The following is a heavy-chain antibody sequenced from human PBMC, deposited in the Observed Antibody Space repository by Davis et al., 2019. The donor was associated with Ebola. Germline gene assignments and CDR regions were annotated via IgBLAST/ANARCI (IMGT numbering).Heavy chain of an antibody. CDR1: GYTFTGYY. CDR2: INPNSGGT. J-gene: IGHJ4*02. CDR3: ARAEYYYGSGSLLFDY. V-gene: IGHV1-2*04. Sequence: ASVKVSCKASGYTFTGYYMHWVRQAPGQGLEWMGWINPNSGGTNYAQKFQGWVTMTRDTSISTAYMELSRLRSDDTAVYYCARAEYYYGSGSLLFDYWGQGTLVTVSS. D-gene: IGHD3-10*01.